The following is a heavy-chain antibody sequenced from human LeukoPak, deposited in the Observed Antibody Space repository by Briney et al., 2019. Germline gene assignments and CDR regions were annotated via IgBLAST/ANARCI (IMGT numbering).Heavy chain of an antibody. CDR2: INPSGGAT. Sequence: GASVKVSCKASGYTFTSYYMHWVRQAPGQGLEWMGIINPSGGATIYTQKFQGRVTMTRDTSISTAYMELSRLRSDDTAVYYCARGPAARITMVRGVRAFDIWGQGTMVTVSS. CDR3: ARGPAARITMVRGVRAFDI. J-gene: IGHJ3*02. CDR1: GYTFTSYY. D-gene: IGHD3-10*01. V-gene: IGHV1-2*02.